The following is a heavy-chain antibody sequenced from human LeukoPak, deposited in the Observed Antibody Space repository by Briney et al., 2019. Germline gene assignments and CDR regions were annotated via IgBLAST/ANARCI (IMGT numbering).Heavy chain of an antibody. CDR3: ARSPNWNDEGASWRLDAFDI. CDR1: GGSISSYY. J-gene: IGHJ3*02. V-gene: IGHV4-4*07. D-gene: IGHD1-1*01. CDR2: IYNSGST. Sequence: SETLSLTCTVSGGSISSYYWSWIRQPAGKGLEWIGRIYNSGSTNYNPSLKSRVTMSVDTSKNQFSLKLSSVTAADTAVYYCARSPNWNDEGASWRLDAFDIWGQGTMVTVSS.